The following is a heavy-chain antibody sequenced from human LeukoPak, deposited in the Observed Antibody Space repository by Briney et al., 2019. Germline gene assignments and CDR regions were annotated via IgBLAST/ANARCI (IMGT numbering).Heavy chain of an antibody. CDR1: VGSFSGYY. V-gene: IGHV4-34*01. CDR2: INHSGST. D-gene: IGHD3-10*01. CDR3: ARGYYGSGSHCCHMDV. Sequence: SETLSLTCAVYVGSFSGYYWSWIRQPPGKGLEWIGEINHSGSTNYNSSLKRRVTISVDTSKHQFSLKLSSVTAADTAVHYCARGYYGSGSHCCHMDVWGKGTTITVS. J-gene: IGHJ6*03.